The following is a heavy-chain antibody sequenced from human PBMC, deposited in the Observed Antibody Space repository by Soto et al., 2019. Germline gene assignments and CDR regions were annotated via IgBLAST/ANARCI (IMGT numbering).Heavy chain of an antibody. Sequence: SETLSLTCTVSGGSISSGGYYWSWIRQHPGKGLEWIGYIYYGGSTYYNPSLKSRVTISVDTSKNQFSLKLSSVTAADTAVYYCARLPLMAGDRVGIHWGQGTLVT. CDR1: GGSISSGGYY. V-gene: IGHV4-31*03. J-gene: IGHJ4*02. CDR2: IYYGGST. D-gene: IGHD1-26*01. CDR3: ARLPLMAGDRVGIH.